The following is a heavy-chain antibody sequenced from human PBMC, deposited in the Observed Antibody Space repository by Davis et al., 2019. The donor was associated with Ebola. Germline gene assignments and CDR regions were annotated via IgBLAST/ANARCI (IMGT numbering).Heavy chain of an antibody. CDR2: ITPNSGGT. CDR1: GYTFTGYY. CDR3: ARDLLRNKGPRVRYGYGMDV. Sequence: ASVKVSCKASGYTFTGYYMHWVRQAPGQGREGMGCITPNSGGTNYAQKFQGRVTMTRDTSISTAYMELSRLRSDDTTVYYCARDLLRNKGPRVRYGYGMDVWGQGTTVTVSS. V-gene: IGHV1-2*02. D-gene: IGHD1-1*01. J-gene: IGHJ6*02.